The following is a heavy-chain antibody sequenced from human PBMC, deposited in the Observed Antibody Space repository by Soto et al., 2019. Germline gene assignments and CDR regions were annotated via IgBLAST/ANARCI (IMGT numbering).Heavy chain of an antibody. CDR2: IYHSGST. J-gene: IGHJ4*02. CDR3: ARAGGLGAVAVDY. D-gene: IGHD6-19*01. CDR1: GVSIISGGYS. Sequence: SETLSLTCAFSGVSIISGGYSWSWIRQPPGKGLEWIGYIYHSGSTYYNPSLKSRVTISVDRSKNQFSLKLSSVTAADTAVYYCARAGGLGAVAVDYWGQGTLVTVSS. V-gene: IGHV4-30-2*01.